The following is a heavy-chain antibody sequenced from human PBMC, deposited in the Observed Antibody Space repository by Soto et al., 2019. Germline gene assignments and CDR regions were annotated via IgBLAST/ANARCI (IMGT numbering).Heavy chain of an antibody. CDR2: INAGNGNT. J-gene: IGHJ6*02. D-gene: IGHD3-10*01. CDR1: GYTFTSYA. CDR3: ARDLFDYYGSGSSNFVDYYYYGMDV. V-gene: IGHV1-3*01. Sequence: ASVKVSCKASGYTFTSYAMHWVRQAPGQRLEWMGWINAGNGNTKYSQKFQGRVTITRDTSASTAYMELSSLRSEDTAVYYCARDLFDYYGSGSSNFVDYYYYGMDVWGQGTTVTVSS.